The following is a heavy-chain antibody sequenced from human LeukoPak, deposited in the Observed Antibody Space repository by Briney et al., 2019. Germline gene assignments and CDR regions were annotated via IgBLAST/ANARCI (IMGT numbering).Heavy chain of an antibody. CDR2: ITSNGDTT. D-gene: IGHD5-18*01. CDR3: VKDRSGSGDY. J-gene: IGHJ4*02. CDR1: GFTFSNAW. Sequence: GGSLRLSCAASGFTFSNAWMSWVRQAPGKGPEYVSAITSNGDTTYYADSVKGRFTISRDNSKNTLYLQMSSLRAEDTAVYYCVKDRSGSGDYWGQGTLVTVPS. V-gene: IGHV3-64D*06.